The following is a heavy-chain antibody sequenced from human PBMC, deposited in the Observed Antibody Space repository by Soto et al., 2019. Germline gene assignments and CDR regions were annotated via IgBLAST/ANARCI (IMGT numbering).Heavy chain of an antibody. J-gene: IGHJ1*01. D-gene: IGHD2-15*01. CDR1: GYTFTSYG. CDR3: ARDSSPVGYCSGGSCYWGYFQQ. CDR2: ISAYNGNT. Sequence: ASVKVSCKASGYTFTSYGISWVRQAPGQGLEWMGWISAYNGNTNYAQKLQGRVTMTTDTSTSTAYMELRSLRSDDTAVYYCARDSSPVGYCSGGSCYWGYFQQRGQGTLVTVSS. V-gene: IGHV1-18*01.